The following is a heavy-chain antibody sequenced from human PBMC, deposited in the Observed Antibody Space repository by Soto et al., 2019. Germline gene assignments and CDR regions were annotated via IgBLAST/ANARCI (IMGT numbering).Heavy chain of an antibody. CDR3: ARDALLYSYGDYYYYGMDV. D-gene: IGHD5-18*01. V-gene: IGHV1-18*01. Sequence: QVQLVQSGAEVKKPGASVKVSCKASGYTFTSYGISWVRQAPGQGLEWMGWISAYNGNTNYAQKLQGRVTMTTDTSTSTAYMELRSLRSDDTAVYYCARDALLYSYGDYYYYGMDVWGQGTTVTVSS. CDR1: GYTFTSYG. J-gene: IGHJ6*02. CDR2: ISAYNGNT.